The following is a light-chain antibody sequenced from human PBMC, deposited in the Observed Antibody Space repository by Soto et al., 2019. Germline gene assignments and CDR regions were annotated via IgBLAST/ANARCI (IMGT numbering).Light chain of an antibody. CDR2: EVT. CDR3: TSYSSSSPVL. V-gene: IGLV2-14*01. Sequence: QSALTQPASVSGSLGQSITISCTGTSSDVGAYNYVSWYQQHPDKAPKLLIFEVTIRPSGVSGRFSGSKSGITASLSISGLQPEDEADYYCTSYSSSSPVLFGGGTKLTVL. J-gene: IGLJ2*01. CDR1: SSDVGAYNY.